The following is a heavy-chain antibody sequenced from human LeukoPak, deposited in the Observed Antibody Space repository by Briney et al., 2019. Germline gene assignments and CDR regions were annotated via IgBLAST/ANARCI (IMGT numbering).Heavy chain of an antibody. V-gene: IGHV1-8*03. CDR1: GYTFTSYD. CDR2: VNPISGNT. CDR3: ARVIVVVPGAKVWFEP. J-gene: IGHJ5*02. D-gene: IGHD2-2*01. Sequence: ASVKVSCKASGYTFTSYDINWVRQAPGQGLEWMGWVNPISGNTGYAQKFQGRLTITRNTSISTAYMDLSSLRSEDTAVYYCARVIVVVPGAKVWFEPWGQGTLVTVSS.